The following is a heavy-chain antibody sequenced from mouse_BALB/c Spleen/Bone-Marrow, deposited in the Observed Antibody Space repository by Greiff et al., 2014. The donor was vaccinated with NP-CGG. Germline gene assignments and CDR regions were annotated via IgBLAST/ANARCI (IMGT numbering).Heavy chain of an antibody. Sequence: QVQLQQSGAELVRPGTSVKVSCKASGYAFTNYLIEWVKQRPGRGLEWIGVINPGSGGTNYNEKFKGKATLTADKSSSTAHMQLSSLTSDDSAVYFCARSRYGKGAMDYWGQGTSVTVSS. CDR3: ARSRYGKGAMDY. D-gene: IGHD2-10*02. V-gene: IGHV1-54*01. CDR1: GYAFTNYL. CDR2: INPGSGGT. J-gene: IGHJ4*01.